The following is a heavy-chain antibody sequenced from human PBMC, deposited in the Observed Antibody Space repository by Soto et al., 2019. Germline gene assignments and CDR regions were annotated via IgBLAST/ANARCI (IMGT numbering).Heavy chain of an antibody. V-gene: IGHV3-23*01. Sequence: EVQVLESGGGSVQPGGSLRLSCAASGFTFSNFAMSWVRHAPGKGLEWVSEISGSTGTTYYADSVKGRFIISRDNSKNTVHLQMNSLRAEDTAVYYCAKDTSSSPYYMDVWDKGTAVTVSS. J-gene: IGHJ6*03. CDR3: AKDTSSSPYYMDV. CDR1: GFTFSNFA. D-gene: IGHD2-2*01. CDR2: ISGSTGTT.